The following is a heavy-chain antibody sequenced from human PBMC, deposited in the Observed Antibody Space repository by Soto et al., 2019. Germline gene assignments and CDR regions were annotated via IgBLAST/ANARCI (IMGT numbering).Heavy chain of an antibody. V-gene: IGHV4-39*01. Sequence: SETLSLTCTVSGGSISSSSYYWGWIRQPPGKGLEWIGSIYYSGSTYYNPSLKSRVTISVDTSKNQFSLKLSSVTAADTAVYYCARVPGFEAATFDYWGQGTLVTVSS. J-gene: IGHJ4*02. D-gene: IGHD1-26*01. CDR2: IYYSGST. CDR3: ARVPGFEAATFDY. CDR1: GGSISSSSYY.